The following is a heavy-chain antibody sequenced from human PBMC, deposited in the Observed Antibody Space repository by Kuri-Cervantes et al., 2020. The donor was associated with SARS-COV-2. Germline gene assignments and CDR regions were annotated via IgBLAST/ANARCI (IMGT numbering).Heavy chain of an antibody. D-gene: IGHD2-15*01. CDR1: GFTFSSYW. V-gene: IGHV3-23*01. CDR3: AKWGGYCSGGSCSLPFQH. J-gene: IGHJ1*01. CDR2: ISGSGGST. Sequence: GGSLRLSCAASGFTFSSYWMHWVRQAPGKGLVWVSAISGSGGSTYYADSVKGRFTISRDNSKNTLYLQMNSLRAEDTAVYYCAKWGGYCSGGSCSLPFQHWGQGTLVTVSS.